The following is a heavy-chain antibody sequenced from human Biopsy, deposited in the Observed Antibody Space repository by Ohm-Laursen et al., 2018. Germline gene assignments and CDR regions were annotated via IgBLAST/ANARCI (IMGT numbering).Heavy chain of an antibody. J-gene: IGHJ5*02. CDR3: ARDYDTSGYYYVS. V-gene: IGHV4-39*01. CDR2: IFYRGST. D-gene: IGHD3-22*01. CDR1: GDSISSYY. Sequence: SETLSLTCTVSGDSISSYYWSWIRQPPGKGLEWIGSIFYRGSTHYKPSLKSRVNISVDTSKNQFSLKLNSVTAADTAVYYCARDYDTSGYYYVSWGQGTLVTVSS.